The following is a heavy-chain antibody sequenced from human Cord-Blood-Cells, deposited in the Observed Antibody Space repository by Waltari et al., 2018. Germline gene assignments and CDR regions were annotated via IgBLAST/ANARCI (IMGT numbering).Heavy chain of an antibody. D-gene: IGHD1-26*01. J-gene: IGHJ3*02. CDR3: ARGRPGRAGAFDI. Sequence: QVQLQQWGAGLLKPSETLSLTCAVYGGSFSGYYWSWIRQPPGKGLEWIGEINHSGSTNYNPSLKRRVTISVDTSKNQFSLKLSSVTAADTAVYYCARGRPGRAGAFDIWGQGTMVTDSS. CDR1: GGSFSGYY. CDR2: INHSGST. V-gene: IGHV4-34*01.